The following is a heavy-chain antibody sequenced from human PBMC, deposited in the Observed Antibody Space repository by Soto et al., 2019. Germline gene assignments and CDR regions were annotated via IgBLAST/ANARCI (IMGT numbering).Heavy chain of an antibody. CDR2: INPSGGST. Sequence: GASVKVSCKASGGTFSSYAISWVRQAPGQGLEWMGIINPSGGSTSYAQKFQGRVTMTRDTSTSTVYMELSSLRSEDTAVYYCARETDCSGGSCYYYYYGMDVWGQGTTVTVSS. CDR1: GGTFSSYA. V-gene: IGHV1-46*01. CDR3: ARETDCSGGSCYYYYYGMDV. J-gene: IGHJ6*02. D-gene: IGHD2-15*01.